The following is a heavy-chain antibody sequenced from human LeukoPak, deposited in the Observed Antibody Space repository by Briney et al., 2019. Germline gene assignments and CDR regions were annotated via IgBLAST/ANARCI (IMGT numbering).Heavy chain of an antibody. J-gene: IGHJ4*02. CDR1: GFTFSSHW. CDR2: INGDGSSI. Sequence: PGGSLRLSCAASGFTFSSHWMYWVRQAPGKGLVWVSRINGDGSSIAYADSVKGRFAISRDNTKNTLYLQMNSLRVEDTAVYYCARDLNWGASDYWGQGTLVTVSS. V-gene: IGHV3-74*01. CDR3: ARDLNWGASDY. D-gene: IGHD7-27*01.